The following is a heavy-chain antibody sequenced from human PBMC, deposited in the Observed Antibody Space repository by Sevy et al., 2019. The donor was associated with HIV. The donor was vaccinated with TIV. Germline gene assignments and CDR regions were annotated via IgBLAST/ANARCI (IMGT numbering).Heavy chain of an antibody. CDR1: GFTFSKYS. D-gene: IGHD2-8*01. Sequence: GGSLRLSCAASGFTFSKYSMSWVRQPPGKGLEWVSTLSFASGEINYADSVKGRFTISRDNSKSSVYLQMNTLRPEDTAVYYCAREGCTKPHDYWGQGTLVTVSS. CDR3: AREGCTKPHDY. J-gene: IGHJ4*02. V-gene: IGHV3-23*01. CDR2: LSFASGEI.